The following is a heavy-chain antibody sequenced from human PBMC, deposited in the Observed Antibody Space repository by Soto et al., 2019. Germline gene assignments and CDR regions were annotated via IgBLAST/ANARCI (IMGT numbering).Heavy chain of an antibody. Sequence: QLQLVQSGGEVKKPGASVRVSCEAYGYPFSKYGISWIRQAPGQGLEWMGWIKPDNGNTDYAQKFQCRVTMTTDTSSNPAYMELRSLRSDDTAVYYCATSYDSGFDPWGQGTLVSVSS. D-gene: IGHD5-12*01. V-gene: IGHV1-18*04. CDR3: ATSYDSGFDP. CDR1: GYPFSKYG. J-gene: IGHJ5*02. CDR2: IKPDNGNT.